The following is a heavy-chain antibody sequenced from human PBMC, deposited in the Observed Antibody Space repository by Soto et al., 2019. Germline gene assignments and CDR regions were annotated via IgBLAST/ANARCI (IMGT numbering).Heavy chain of an antibody. Sequence: ASVKVSCKASGYSFTSYYMNWVRQAPGQGLERMGIINPSGGSTNYAQKFQGRVTLATDTSTSTVYMEVSSLRSEDSAMYYCARVFSPYSSRWTYDYWGQGTPVTVSS. V-gene: IGHV1-46*01. CDR2: INPSGGST. J-gene: IGHJ4*02. CDR1: GYSFTSYY. CDR3: ARVFSPYSSRWTYDY. D-gene: IGHD6-13*01.